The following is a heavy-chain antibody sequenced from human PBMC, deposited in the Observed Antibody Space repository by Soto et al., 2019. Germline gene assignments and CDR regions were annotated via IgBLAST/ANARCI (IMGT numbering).Heavy chain of an antibody. D-gene: IGHD2-15*01. CDR1: GFTFSSYA. J-gene: IGHJ4*02. V-gene: IGHV3-30-3*01. Sequence: GGSLRLSCAASGFTFSSYAMHWVRQAPGKGLEWVAVISYDGSNKYYADSVKGRFTISRDNSKNTLYLQMNSLRAEGTAVYYCARGGTTFDYWGQGTLVTVSS. CDR2: ISYDGSNK. CDR3: ARGGTTFDY.